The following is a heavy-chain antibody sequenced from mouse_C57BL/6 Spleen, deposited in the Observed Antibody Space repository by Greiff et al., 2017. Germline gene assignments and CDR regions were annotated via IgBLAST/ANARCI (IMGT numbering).Heavy chain of an antibody. J-gene: IGHJ4*01. Sequence: EVQLVESGEGLVKPGGSLKLSCAASGFAFSSYAMSWVRQTPEKRLEWVAYISSGGDYIYYADTVKGRFTISRDNARNTLYMQMSSLKSEDTAMYYCTRGNPGYAMDYWGQGTSVTVSS. CDR3: TRGNPGYAMDY. CDR1: GFAFSSYA. CDR2: ISSGGDYI. V-gene: IGHV5-9-1*02.